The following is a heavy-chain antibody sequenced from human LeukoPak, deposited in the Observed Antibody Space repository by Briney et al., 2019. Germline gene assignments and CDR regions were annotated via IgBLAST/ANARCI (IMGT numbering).Heavy chain of an antibody. CDR3: ARDLGYYDSSGYYHRDVDY. D-gene: IGHD3-22*01. Sequence: ASVKVSCKASGYTFTSYGISWVRQAPGQGLERMGWISAYNGNTNYAQKLQGRVTMTTDTSTSTAYMELRSLRSDDTAVYYCARDLGYYDSSGYYHRDVDYWGQGTLVTVSS. J-gene: IGHJ4*02. CDR2: ISAYNGNT. CDR1: GYTFTSYG. V-gene: IGHV1-18*01.